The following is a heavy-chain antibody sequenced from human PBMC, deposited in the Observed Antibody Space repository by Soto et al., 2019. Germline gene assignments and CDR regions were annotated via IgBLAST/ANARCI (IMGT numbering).Heavy chain of an antibody. Sequence: QLQLQEAGPGLVKPSETLSLTCTVSGGSISSSSYYWGWMRQPLGKGLEWIGSIYYSGSPYYNPSLKSRVTISVDTSKNRFSLKLSSVTDADTAVYYCARNPGDRLEEPQRVDYWGQGTLVTVSS. CDR3: ARNPGDRLEEPQRVDY. J-gene: IGHJ4*02. CDR2: IYYSGSP. V-gene: IGHV4-39*01. D-gene: IGHD6-25*01. CDR1: GGSISSSSYY.